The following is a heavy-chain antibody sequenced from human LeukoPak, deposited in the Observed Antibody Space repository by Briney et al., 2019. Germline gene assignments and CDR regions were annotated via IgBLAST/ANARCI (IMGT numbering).Heavy chain of an antibody. CDR1: GFTVSSNY. D-gene: IGHD2-15*01. CDR2: IYSGGST. CDR3: ARDPWGCSGGSCYSWFDP. V-gene: IGHV3-53*01. J-gene: IGHJ5*02. Sequence: GGSLRLSCAASGFTVSSNYMSWVRQAPGKGLEWVSVIYSGGSTYYADSVKGRFTISRDNSKNTLYLQMNSLRAEDTAVYYCARDPWGCSGGSCYSWFDPWGQGTLVTVSS.